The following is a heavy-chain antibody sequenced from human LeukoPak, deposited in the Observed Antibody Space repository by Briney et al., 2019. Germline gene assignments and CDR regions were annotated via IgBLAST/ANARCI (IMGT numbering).Heavy chain of an antibody. J-gene: IGHJ4*02. D-gene: IGHD3-22*01. CDR3: ARRRTYYYDSSGYYYYFDY. Sequence: GGSLRLSCAASGFTSSSYAMSWVRQAPGKGLEWVSAISGSGGSTYYADSVKGRFTISRDNSKNTLYLQMNSLRAEDTAVYYCARRRTYYYDSSGYYYYFDYWGQGTLDTVSS. CDR1: GFTSSSYA. CDR2: ISGSGGST. V-gene: IGHV3-23*01.